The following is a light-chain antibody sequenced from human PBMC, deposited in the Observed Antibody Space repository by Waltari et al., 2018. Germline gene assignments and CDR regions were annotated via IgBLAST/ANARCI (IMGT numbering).Light chain of an antibody. Sequence: SYVLTQPPSVSVSPGQTARITCSGDKLGDKYAFWYQQKSGQSPVLVIFQDNKRPSGIPERFSGSNSGNTATLTISGTQAMDEADYYCQAWDSNTGEVFGGGTKLTVL. CDR3: QAWDSNTGEV. CDR2: QDN. J-gene: IGLJ2*01. CDR1: KLGDKY. V-gene: IGLV3-1*01.